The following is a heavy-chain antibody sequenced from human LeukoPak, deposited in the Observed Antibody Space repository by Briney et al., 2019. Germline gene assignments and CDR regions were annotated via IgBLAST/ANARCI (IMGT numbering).Heavy chain of an antibody. CDR2: INRDGSTT. D-gene: IGHD3-10*01. CDR3: ARAGNYYFEY. Sequence: GGSLRLSCAASGFTFRTYWTHSVRQTPGQGLVWVSRINRDGSTTNYADSVKGRFTVSRDNAQNTLYLQMSSLRAEDTAVYYCARAGNYYFEYWGQGDLVTVSS. J-gene: IGHJ4*02. CDR1: GFTFRTYW. V-gene: IGHV3-74*01.